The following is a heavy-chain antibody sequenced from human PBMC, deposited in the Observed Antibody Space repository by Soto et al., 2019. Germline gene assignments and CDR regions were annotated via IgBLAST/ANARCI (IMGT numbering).Heavy chain of an antibody. D-gene: IGHD2-2*02. Sequence: SETLSLTCTVSGGSISSSSYYWCWIRQPPGKGLEWIGSIYYSGSTYYNPSLKSRVTISVDTSKNQFSLKLSSVTAADTAVYYCARHLGYCSSTSCYTTYYYYYGMDVWGQGTTVTVSS. V-gene: IGHV4-39*01. CDR2: IYYSGST. CDR1: GGSISSSSYY. J-gene: IGHJ6*02. CDR3: ARHLGYCSSTSCYTTYYYYYGMDV.